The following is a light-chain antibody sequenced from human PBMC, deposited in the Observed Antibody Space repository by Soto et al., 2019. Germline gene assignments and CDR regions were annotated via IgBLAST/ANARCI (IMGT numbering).Light chain of an antibody. J-gene: IGKJ2*01. CDR1: QTISTY. CDR3: QQSHGIPYT. V-gene: IGKV1-39*01. CDR2: AAS. Sequence: DIQMTQSPSSLSASVGDRVTITCRASQTISTYLNWYQQTPGKAPKLLIYAASTLQSGVPSRFSGSGSGTDFTLTISSLQHEDVATYYCQQSHGIPYTFGQGTKLEIK.